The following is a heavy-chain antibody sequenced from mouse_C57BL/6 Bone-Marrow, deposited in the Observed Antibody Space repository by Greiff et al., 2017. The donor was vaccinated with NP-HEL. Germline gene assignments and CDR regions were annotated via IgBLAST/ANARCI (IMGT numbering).Heavy chain of an antibody. Sequence: EVQVVESGGDLVKPGGSLKLSCAASGFTFSSYGMSWVRQTPDKRLEWVATISSGGSYTYYPDSVKGRFTLSRDNAKNTLYLQMSSLKSENTAMYYCARHGGWLPYRYFDVWGTGTTVTVSS. CDR2: ISSGGSYT. V-gene: IGHV5-6*01. D-gene: IGHD2-3*01. CDR1: GFTFSSYG. J-gene: IGHJ1*03. CDR3: ARHGGWLPYRYFDV.